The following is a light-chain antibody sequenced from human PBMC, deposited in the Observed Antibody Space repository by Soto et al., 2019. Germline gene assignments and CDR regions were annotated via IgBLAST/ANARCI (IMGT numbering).Light chain of an antibody. CDR3: QQSYSTPSIT. V-gene: IGKV1-39*01. CDR2: AAF. J-gene: IGKJ5*01. Sequence: DIQMTQSPSSLSASVGDRVTITCRASQSISSYLNWYQQKPGKAPKLLIYAAFSLQSGVPSRFSGSGSGTDFTLTISSLHPEDFATYYCQQSYSTPSITFGQGTRLEIK. CDR1: QSISSY.